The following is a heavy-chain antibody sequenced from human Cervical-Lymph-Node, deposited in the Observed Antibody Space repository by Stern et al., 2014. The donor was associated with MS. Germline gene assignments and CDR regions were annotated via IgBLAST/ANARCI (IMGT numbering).Heavy chain of an antibody. Sequence: QVTLRESGPALVKPTQTLTLTCTFSGFSLTTSDVGVAWIRQPPGKALEFLAVFYGGDDERRSPSLMNRLTITKHPSENQVVLRMTNMDPVDTATYYCAHTLIKDLAPYCAFHFWGQGTVVTVSS. D-gene: IGHD2-8*02. J-gene: IGHJ4*02. CDR3: AHTLIKDLAPYCAFHF. CDR1: GFSLTTSDVG. CDR2: FYGGDDE. V-gene: IGHV2-5*02.